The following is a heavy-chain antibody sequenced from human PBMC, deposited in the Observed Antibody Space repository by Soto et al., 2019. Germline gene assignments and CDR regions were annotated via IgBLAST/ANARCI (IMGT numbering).Heavy chain of an antibody. Sequence: QVQLVQSGAEVKKPGASVKVSCKASGYTFTGYYMHWVRQAPGQGLEWMGWINPNSGGTNYAQKFQGWVTMTRDTSISTDYMALSRPTPDDTAVYCSTIGLSPTKPGLRQYYGMDVWGQGTTVSVSS. D-gene: IGHD2-15*01. CDR1: GYTFTGYY. CDR3: TIGLSPTKPGLRQYYGMDV. J-gene: IGHJ6*02. CDR2: INPNSGGT. V-gene: IGHV1-2*04.